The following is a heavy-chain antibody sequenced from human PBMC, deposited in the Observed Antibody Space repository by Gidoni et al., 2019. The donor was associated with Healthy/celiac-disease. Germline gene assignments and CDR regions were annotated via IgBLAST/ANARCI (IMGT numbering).Heavy chain of an antibody. V-gene: IGHV3-33*01. CDR2: IWYDGSNK. Sequence: QVQLVESGGGVVQHGRSLRLSCAPSGFTFSSYGMHWVRQAAGKGLEWVAVIWYDGSNKYYADSVKGRFTISREKSKNTLYLQMNSLRAEDTAVYYCARGDYYDFWSGYETGGGWDYWGQGTLVTVSS. CDR3: ARGDYYDFWSGYETGGGWDY. J-gene: IGHJ4*02. D-gene: IGHD3-3*01. CDR1: GFTFSSYG.